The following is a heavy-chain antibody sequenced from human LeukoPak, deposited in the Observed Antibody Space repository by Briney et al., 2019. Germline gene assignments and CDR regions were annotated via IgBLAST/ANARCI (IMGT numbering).Heavy chain of an antibody. CDR2: IYYRGST. J-gene: IGHJ5*01. Sequence: SETLSLTCTVSGGSISSSSYYWGWIRQPPGKGLEWIGSIYYRGSTYYNPSLKSRVTISVDTSKNQFSLKLSSVTAADTAVYYCASIYLFRYFDWLPSWGQGTLVTVSS. V-gene: IGHV4-39*01. D-gene: IGHD3-9*01. CDR3: ASIYLFRYFDWLPS. CDR1: GGSISSSSYY.